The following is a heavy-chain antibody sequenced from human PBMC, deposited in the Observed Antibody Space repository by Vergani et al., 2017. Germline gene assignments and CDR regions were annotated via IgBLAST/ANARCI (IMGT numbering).Heavy chain of an antibody. J-gene: IGHJ3*02. CDR2: ISAYNGNT. CDR1: GYTFTSYG. D-gene: IGHD2-21*02. CDR3: SSGLAYCGGDCYAPAFDI. Sequence: QVQLVQSGAEVKKPGASVKVSCKASGYTFTSYGISWVRQAPGKGLEWMGWISAYNGNTNYAQKLQGRVTMTPDTSTSTAYMELRSLRSDATAVSYCSSGLAYCGGDCYAPAFDIWGQGTMVTVSS. V-gene: IGHV1-18*01.